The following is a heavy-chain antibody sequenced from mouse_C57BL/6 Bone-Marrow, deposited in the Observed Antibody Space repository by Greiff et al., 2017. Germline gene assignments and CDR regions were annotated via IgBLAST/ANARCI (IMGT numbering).Heavy chain of an antibody. CDR2: IDPEIGDT. CDR3: SSFEGNYFDF. J-gene: IGHJ2*01. CDR1: GFNIKDDY. V-gene: IGHV14-4*01. Sequence: VQLQQSGAELVRPGASVKLSCTASGFNIKDDYIHWVKQRPEQGLEWIGWIDPEIGDTEYASKFQGKATITSDTSSNTAYLQLSRLTSEHTAVYYCSSFEGNYFDFWGQGTPLTVAS.